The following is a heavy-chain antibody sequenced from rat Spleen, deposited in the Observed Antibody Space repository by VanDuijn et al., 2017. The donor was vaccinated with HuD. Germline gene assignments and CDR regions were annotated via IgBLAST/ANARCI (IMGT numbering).Heavy chain of an antibody. CDR2: ISNTGGST. CDR1: GFTFNNYW. V-gene: IGHV5-31*01. D-gene: IGHD1-2*01. Sequence: EVQLVESGGGLVQPGRSLKLSCVASGFTFNNYWMTWIRQAPGKGLEWIASISNTGGSTYSPDSVKGRFTISRDNAKSTLYLQMNSLRSEDTASYYCARHEPIAAHYVMDAWGQGASVTVSS. J-gene: IGHJ4*01. CDR3: ARHEPIAAHYVMDA.